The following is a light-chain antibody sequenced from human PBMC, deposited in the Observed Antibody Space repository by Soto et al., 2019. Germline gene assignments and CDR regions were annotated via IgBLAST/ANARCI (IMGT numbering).Light chain of an antibody. V-gene: IGKV3-20*01. CDR2: GAS. CDR1: QSVTSSY. CDR3: QQYGSSPRT. Sequence: ESVLTQSPGTLSLSPGERATLSCRASQSVTSSYLAWYQQKPGQAPRLLIYGASSSATGIPDRFSGSGSGTDFTLTISRLEPEDFAVYYCQQYGSSPRTFGQGTKVEIK. J-gene: IGKJ1*01.